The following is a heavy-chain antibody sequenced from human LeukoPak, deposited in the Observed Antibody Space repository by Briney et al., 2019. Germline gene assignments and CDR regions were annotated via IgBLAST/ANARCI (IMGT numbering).Heavy chain of an antibody. CDR3: AKTHCGSYADLDS. J-gene: IGHJ4*02. CDR2: ISRSGGRT. D-gene: IGHD1-26*01. V-gene: IGHV3-23*01. CDR1: GFPLRCYA. Sequence: GGSLRLSCAASGFPLRCYAMMGLGQPPGKGLEGVSHISRSGGRTYYADSVKGRFTISRDTSKNPLYLQMNSLRAEDTAVYYCAKTHCGSYADLDSWGQGTLVTVSS.